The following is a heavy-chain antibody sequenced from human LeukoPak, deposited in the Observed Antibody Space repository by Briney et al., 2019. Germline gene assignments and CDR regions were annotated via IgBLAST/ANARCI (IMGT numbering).Heavy chain of an antibody. D-gene: IGHD1-26*01. J-gene: IGHJ6*03. V-gene: IGHV3-48*04. CDR2: ISSSGSTI. CDR1: GFTFSSYG. CDR3: AREATGYYYYMDV. Sequence: GGSLRLSCAASGFTFSSYGMHWVRQAPGKGLEWVSYISSSGSTIYYADSVKGRFTISRDNAKNSLYLQMNSLRAEDTAVYYCAREATGYYYYMDVWGKGTTVTVSS.